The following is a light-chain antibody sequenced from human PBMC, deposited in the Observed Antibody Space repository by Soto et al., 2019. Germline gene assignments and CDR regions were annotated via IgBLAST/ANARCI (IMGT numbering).Light chain of an antibody. V-gene: IGLV2-14*03. CDR3: SSYTSSTLGLV. Sequence: QSALTQPASVSGSPGQSITISCTGTSSDVGGYNYVSWYQQQPGKAPKLMIYDVSNRPSGVSNRFSGSKSGNTASLTISGLQAEDEADYYGSSYTSSTLGLVFGGGTKLTVL. CDR1: SSDVGGYNY. J-gene: IGLJ2*01. CDR2: DVS.